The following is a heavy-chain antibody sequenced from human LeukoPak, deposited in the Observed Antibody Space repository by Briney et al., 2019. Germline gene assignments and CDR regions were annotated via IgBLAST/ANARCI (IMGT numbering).Heavy chain of an antibody. Sequence: GGSLRLSCAASGITFDIHWMHWVRQAPGKGLEWVAHIIGDGTITSHADSVKGRFTISRDNAKNTLYLQMNGLRADDTAVYYCARLPTNSYGLGNWGQGTLVTVS. J-gene: IGHJ4*02. CDR2: IIGDGTIT. CDR3: ARLPTNSYGLGN. CDR1: GITFDIHW. D-gene: IGHD5-18*01. V-gene: IGHV3-74*01.